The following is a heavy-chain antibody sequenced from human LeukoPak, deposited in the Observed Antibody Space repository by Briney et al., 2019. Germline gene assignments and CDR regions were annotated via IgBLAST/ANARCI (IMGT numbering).Heavy chain of an antibody. D-gene: IGHD6-13*01. J-gene: IGHJ4*02. CDR1: GGNFSNYA. Sequence: SVTVSCKASGGNFSNYAVNWVRQAPGQGLEWMGRIIPLLNISDYAQKFQGRVTITADRSTTTGYMELSSLRSEDTAVYYCARAKRSNSSSWAVNYWGQGTLVTVSS. CDR2: IIPLLNIS. CDR3: ARAKRSNSSSWAVNY. V-gene: IGHV1-69*04.